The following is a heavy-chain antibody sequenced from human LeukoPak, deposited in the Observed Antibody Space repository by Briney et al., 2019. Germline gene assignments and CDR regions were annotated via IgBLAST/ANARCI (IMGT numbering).Heavy chain of an antibody. CDR3: ARAFGSYYCYGMDV. Sequence: ASVKVSCKASGYTFTSYDINWVRQATGQGLEWMGWMNPNSGNTGYAQKFQGRVTMTRNTSISTAYMELSSLRSEDTAVYYCARAFGSYYCYGMDVWGQGTTVTVSS. J-gene: IGHJ6*02. D-gene: IGHD3-10*01. CDR2: MNPNSGNT. CDR1: GYTFTSYD. V-gene: IGHV1-8*01.